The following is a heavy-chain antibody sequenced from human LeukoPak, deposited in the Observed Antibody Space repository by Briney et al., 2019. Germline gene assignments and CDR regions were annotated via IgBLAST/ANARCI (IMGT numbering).Heavy chain of an antibody. Sequence: TGGSLRLSCTASGFAFSVHAMSWLRQPPGKGLEWVSTINANSGTTSYAASVRGRFTISRDNSKNTLYLQLNTLRADDTATYYCAKPISGGLAVTADWFHPWGEGTLVVVSS. V-gene: IGHV3-23*01. CDR2: INANSGTT. CDR3: AKPISGGLAVTADWFHP. J-gene: IGHJ5*01. D-gene: IGHD6-19*01. CDR1: GFAFSVHA.